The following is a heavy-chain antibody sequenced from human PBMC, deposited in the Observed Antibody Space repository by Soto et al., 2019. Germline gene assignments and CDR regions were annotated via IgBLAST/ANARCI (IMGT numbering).Heavy chain of an antibody. V-gene: IGHV1-8*01. J-gene: IGHJ5*02. CDR1: GYSFTRHD. D-gene: IGHD4-4*01. Sequence: QVKLVQSGAEVRKPGASVRVSCKATGYSFTRHDINWLRQAAGQGLEWMGWMNPNSGNAVYAQKFQGRVTMTRNTSITTAYIEVTSLKSEDTAVYFCARGAYNDYSHWFDPWCQGTLVTVSS. CDR3: ARGAYNDYSHWFDP. CDR2: MNPNSGNA.